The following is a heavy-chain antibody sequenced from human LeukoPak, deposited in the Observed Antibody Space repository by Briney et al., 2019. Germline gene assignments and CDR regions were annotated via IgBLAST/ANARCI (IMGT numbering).Heavy chain of an antibody. CDR2: INQDGSEK. CDR1: GFMFSNYW. CDR3: ARDGGTGMVTTFDY. Sequence: AGGSLRPSCAASGFMFSNYWMSWVRQAPGKGLEWVANINQDGSEKYSVDSVKGRFTISRDNAKNSLYLQMNSLRVEDTAIYYCARDGGTGMVTTFDYWGQGILVTVSS. D-gene: IGHD2-21*02. V-gene: IGHV3-7*01. J-gene: IGHJ4*02.